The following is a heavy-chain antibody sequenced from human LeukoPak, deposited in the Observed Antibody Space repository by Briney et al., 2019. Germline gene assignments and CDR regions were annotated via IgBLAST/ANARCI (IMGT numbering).Heavy chain of an antibody. V-gene: IGHV3-33*06. D-gene: IGHD4-11*01. CDR1: GFTFNSYG. J-gene: IGHJ4*02. CDR3: AKKGDYKNYDY. CDR2: IWFDGSNK. Sequence: GGSLRLSCAASGFTFNSYGMHWVRQAPGKGLEWVSLIWFDGSNKFYGDSVKGRFTISRDNSKNTVYLQMDNLRAEGTAMYFCAKKGDYKNYDYWGQGALVIVSS.